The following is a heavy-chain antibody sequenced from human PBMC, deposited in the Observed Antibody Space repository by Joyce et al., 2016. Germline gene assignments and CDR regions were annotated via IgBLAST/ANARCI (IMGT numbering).Heavy chain of an antibody. V-gene: IGHV4-39*01. CDR3: ARSGSGWARFDY. CDR2: TYYTGTT. CDR1: GDSISDSRYH. J-gene: IGHJ4*02. Sequence: QLQLQESGPGLVKPSETLSLTCTVSGDSISDSRYHWGWIRKPPGKGLEWIGTTYYTGTTHYSPFLKSRVTIFADMSKNQFSLKVTSVTDTDTALYYCARSGSGWARFDYWGQGTLVTVSS. D-gene: IGHD6-19*01.